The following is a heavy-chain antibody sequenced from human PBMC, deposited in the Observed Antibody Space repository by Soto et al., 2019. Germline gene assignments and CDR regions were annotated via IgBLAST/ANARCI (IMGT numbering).Heavy chain of an antibody. J-gene: IGHJ6*02. CDR2: ISAYNGNT. CDR3: ERDDDYGDYVHHRSDYYYGMDV. Sequence: RASVKVSCKASGYTFTSYGISWVRQAPGQGLEWMGWISAYNGNTNYAQKLQGRVTMTTDTSTSTAYMELRSLRSDDTAVYYCERDDDYGDYVHHRSDYYYGMDVWGQGTTVTVSS. CDR1: GYTFTSYG. D-gene: IGHD4-17*01. V-gene: IGHV1-18*01.